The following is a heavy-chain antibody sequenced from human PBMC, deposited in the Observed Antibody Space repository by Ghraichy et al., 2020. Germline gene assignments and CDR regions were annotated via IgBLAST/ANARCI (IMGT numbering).Heavy chain of an antibody. Sequence: GESLNISCAASGFTFSDYAMNWVRQAPGKGLEWVSGISASGTNTNYAGSVKGRFTISRDNSKNTLYLQMDNLRAEDTALYHCATRWDTGMVVGFWGHGTLVTVSS. J-gene: IGHJ4*01. V-gene: IGHV3-23*01. CDR1: GFTFSDYA. D-gene: IGHD5-18*01. CDR2: ISASGTNT. CDR3: ATRWDTGMVVGF.